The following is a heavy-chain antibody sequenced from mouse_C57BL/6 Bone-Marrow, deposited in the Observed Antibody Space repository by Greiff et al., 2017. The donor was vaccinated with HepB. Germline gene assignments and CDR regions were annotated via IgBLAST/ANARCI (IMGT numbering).Heavy chain of an antibody. J-gene: IGHJ3*01. CDR3: TREGVRQGFAY. Sequence: QVQLKQSGAELVRPGASVTLSCKASGYTFTDYEMHWVKQTPVHGLEWIGAIDPETGGTAYNQKFKGKAILTADKSSSTAYMELRSLTSEDSAVYYGTREGVRQGFAYWGQGTLVTVSA. CDR2: IDPETGGT. D-gene: IGHD2-14*01. CDR1: GYTFTDYE. V-gene: IGHV1-15*01.